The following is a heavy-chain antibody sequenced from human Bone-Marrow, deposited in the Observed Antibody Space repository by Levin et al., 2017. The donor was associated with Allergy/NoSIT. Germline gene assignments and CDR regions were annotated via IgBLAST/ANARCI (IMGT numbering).Heavy chain of an antibody. CDR1: GFTFTDYG. V-gene: IGHV3-30*18. Sequence: GGSLRLSCVVSGFTFTDYGFHWVRQAPGKGLEWVAVISYDGFKKYYADSVKGRITISRDDFKNTLYLQMNSLRGEDTATYYCAKAPPDGSGSFGMDVWGRGTTVTVSS. J-gene: IGHJ6*02. CDR3: AKAPPDGSGSFGMDV. CDR2: ISYDGFKK. D-gene: IGHD3-10*01.